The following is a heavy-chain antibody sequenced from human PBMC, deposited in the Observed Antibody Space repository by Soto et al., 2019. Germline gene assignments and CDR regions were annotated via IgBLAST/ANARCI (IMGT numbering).Heavy chain of an antibody. V-gene: IGHV3-9*01. CDR2: ISWNSGSI. Sequence: GGSLRLSCAASGFTVDDYAMHWVRQAPGKGLEWVSGISWNSGSIGYADSVKGQFTISRDNAKNSLYLQMNSLRAEDTALYYCAKDITFSVGGVLDYWGQGTLVTVSS. CDR1: GFTVDDYA. D-gene: IGHD1-20*01. CDR3: AKDITFSVGGVLDY. J-gene: IGHJ4*02.